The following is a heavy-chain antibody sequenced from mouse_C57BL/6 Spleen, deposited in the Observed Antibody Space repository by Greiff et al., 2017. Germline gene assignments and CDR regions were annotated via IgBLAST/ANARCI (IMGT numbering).Heavy chain of an antibody. CDR2: IDPENGDT. CDR1: GFNIKDDY. D-gene: IGHD1-1*01. V-gene: IGHV14-4*01. CDR3: TTSGTTVVATDY. Sequence: VQLQQSGAELVRPGASVKLSCTASGFNIKDDYMHWVKQRPEQGLEWIGWIDPENGDTEYASKFQGKATITADTSSNTAYLQLSSLTSEDTAVYYCTTSGTTVVATDYWGQGTTLTVSS. J-gene: IGHJ2*01.